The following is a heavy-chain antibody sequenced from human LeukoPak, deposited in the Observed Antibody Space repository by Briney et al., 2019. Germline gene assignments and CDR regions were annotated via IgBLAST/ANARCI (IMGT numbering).Heavy chain of an antibody. CDR2: IYYSGST. Sequence: PSETLSLTCTVSGGSISSSSYYWGWIRHPPGKGLEWIGSIYYSGSTYYNPSLKSRVTISVDTSKNQFSLKLSSVTAADTAVYYCARHERPLRMASAFDIWGQGTMVTVSS. J-gene: IGHJ3*02. CDR1: GGSISSSSYY. D-gene: IGHD2-8*01. V-gene: IGHV4-39*01. CDR3: ARHERPLRMASAFDI.